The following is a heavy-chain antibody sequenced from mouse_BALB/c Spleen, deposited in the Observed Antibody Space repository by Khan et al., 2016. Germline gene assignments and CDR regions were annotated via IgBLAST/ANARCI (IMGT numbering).Heavy chain of an antibody. Sequence: QVQLQQSGAELVRPGSSVKISCKASGFAFSSYWMNWVKQRPGQGLEWIGQIYPGDGDTNYNGKFKGKATLTADKSSSTAYMQLSSLTSEASAVYYCARVAPFANWGQGTLVTVSA. CDR1: GFAFSSYW. J-gene: IGHJ3*01. CDR3: ARVAPFAN. V-gene: IGHV1-80*01. CDR2: IYPGDGDT.